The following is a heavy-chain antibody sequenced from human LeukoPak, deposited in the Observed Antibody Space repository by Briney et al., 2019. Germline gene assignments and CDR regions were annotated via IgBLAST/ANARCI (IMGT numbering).Heavy chain of an antibody. CDR2: IYTSGST. CDR3: ARSPIYPDAFDI. D-gene: IGHD2/OR15-2a*01. Sequence: SSETLSLTCTVSGGSISSYYWSWIRQPAGKGLEWIGRIYTSGSTNYNPSLKSRVTMSVDTSKYQFSLKLSSVTAADTAVYYCARSPIYPDAFDIWGQGTMVTVSS. J-gene: IGHJ3*02. V-gene: IGHV4-4*07. CDR1: GGSISSYY.